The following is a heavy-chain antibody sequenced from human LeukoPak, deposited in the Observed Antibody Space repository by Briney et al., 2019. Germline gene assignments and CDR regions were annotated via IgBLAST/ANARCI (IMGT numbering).Heavy chain of an antibody. CDR1: GGSISSYY. Sequence: SETLSLTCTVSGGSISSYYWSWIRQPPGKGLEWIGYIYYSGSTNYNPSLKSRVTISVDTSKNQFSLKLSSVTVADTAVYYCARAYYDSSGYHFDYWGQGTLVTVSS. V-gene: IGHV4-59*01. J-gene: IGHJ4*02. CDR2: IYYSGST. CDR3: ARAYYDSSGYHFDY. D-gene: IGHD3-22*01.